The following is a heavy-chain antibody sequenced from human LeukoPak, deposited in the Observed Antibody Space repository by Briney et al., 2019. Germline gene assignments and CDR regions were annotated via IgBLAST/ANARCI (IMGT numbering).Heavy chain of an antibody. J-gene: IGHJ6*02. CDR2: IYPGDSDT. V-gene: IGHV5-51*01. CDR1: GYSFNNYW. D-gene: IGHD5-12*01. CDR3: ARSGYDYYYYPAFDL. Sequence: GESLKISCKGSGYSFNNYWIGWVRQMPGKGLGWMGIIYPGDSDTRYSPSFQGQVTISADKSISTAYLQWSSLKASDTAMYYCARSGYDYYYYPAFDLWAQGTTVIISS.